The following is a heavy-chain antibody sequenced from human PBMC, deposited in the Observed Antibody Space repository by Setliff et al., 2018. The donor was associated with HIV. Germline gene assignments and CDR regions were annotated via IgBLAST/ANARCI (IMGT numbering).Heavy chain of an antibody. D-gene: IGHD3-22*01. CDR3: ARSKGHLYYDDDTGYVLRAFDI. CDR2: ISYDGSNK. J-gene: IGHJ3*02. CDR1: GFTFSSYA. V-gene: IGHV3-30*04. Sequence: GGSLRLSCAASGFTFSSYAMHRVRQAPGKGLEWVAVISYDGSNKYYADSVKGRLTISRDNSKNTLYLQMNSLRAEDTAVYCCARSKGHLYYDDDTGYVLRAFDIWGQGTMVTVSS.